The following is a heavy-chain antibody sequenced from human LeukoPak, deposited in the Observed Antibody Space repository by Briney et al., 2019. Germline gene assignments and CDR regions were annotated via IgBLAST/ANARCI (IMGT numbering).Heavy chain of an antibody. CDR2: ISSSGSTI. D-gene: IGHD5-12*01. CDR3: ARGNSGYDYFDS. J-gene: IGHJ4*02. CDR1: GFILSDYY. V-gene: IGHV3-11*01. Sequence: PGGSLRLSCAASGFILSDYYMSWIRQAPGKGLEWASYISSSGSTIHYADSVKGRFTISRDNAKNSLYLQMNSLRAEDTAVYYCARGNSGYDYFDSWGQGTLVTVSS.